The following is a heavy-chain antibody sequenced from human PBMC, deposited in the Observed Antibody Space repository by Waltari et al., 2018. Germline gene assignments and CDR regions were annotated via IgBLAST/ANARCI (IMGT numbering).Heavy chain of an antibody. CDR1: GGSISSSSYY. D-gene: IGHD6-13*01. V-gene: IGHV4-39*01. CDR2: IYYSGST. CDR3: ARPSGTGYFQH. Sequence: QLQLQESGPGLVKPSETLSLTCTVSGGSISSSSYYWGWIRHPPGKGLEWIGSIYYSGSTYYNPSLKSRVTISVDTSKNQFSLKLSSVTAADTAVYYCARPSGTGYFQHWGQGTLVTVSS. J-gene: IGHJ1*01.